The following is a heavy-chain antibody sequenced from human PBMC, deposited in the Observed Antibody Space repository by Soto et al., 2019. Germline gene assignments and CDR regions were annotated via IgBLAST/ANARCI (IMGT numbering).Heavy chain of an antibody. CDR1: GYTFTGYY. D-gene: IGHD2-2*01. V-gene: IGHV1-2*02. J-gene: IGHJ6*02. CDR3: ARERYQVISDGMDV. Sequence: QVQLVQSGADVKTPGASVRVSCKASGYTFTGYYVHWVRQAPGHGLEWMGWINPETGGTSYAQKFQGRVTLSRDTSINTAYLELSRLRFDDAVVYFCARERYQVISDGMDVWGQGTTVTVSS. CDR2: INPETGGT.